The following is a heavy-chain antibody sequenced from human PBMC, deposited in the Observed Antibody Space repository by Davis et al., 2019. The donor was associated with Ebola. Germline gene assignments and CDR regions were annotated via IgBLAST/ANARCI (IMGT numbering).Heavy chain of an antibody. CDR2: IKEDGSEK. J-gene: IGHJ4*02. D-gene: IGHD2-2*01. Sequence: GGSLRLSCAASGFTFSTYWMSWVRQAPGKGLEWVAKIKEDGSEKFYVDSVKGRITISRDNAKNSLFLQMNSLRAEDTAVYYCARDGLEDCSTTSCYGDYFDYWGQGTLVTVS. CDR1: GFTFSTYW. CDR3: ARDGLEDCSTTSCYGDYFDY. V-gene: IGHV3-7*01.